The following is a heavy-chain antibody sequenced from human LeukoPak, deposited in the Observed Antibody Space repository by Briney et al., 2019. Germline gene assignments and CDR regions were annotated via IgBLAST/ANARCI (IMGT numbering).Heavy chain of an antibody. CDR3: ARATRGLVVVPAAILDY. CDR1: GFTFDDYA. D-gene: IGHD2-2*01. CDR2: ISWNSGSI. Sequence: GGSLRLSCAASGFTFDDYAMHWVRQAPGKGLEWVSGISWNSGSIGYADSVKGRFTISRDNAKNSLYLQMNSLRAEDTAVYYCARATRGLVVVPAAILDYWGQGTLVTVSS. V-gene: IGHV3-9*01. J-gene: IGHJ4*02.